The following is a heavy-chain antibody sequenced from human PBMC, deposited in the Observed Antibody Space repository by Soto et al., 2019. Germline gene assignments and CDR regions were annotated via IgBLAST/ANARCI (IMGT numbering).Heavy chain of an antibody. CDR2: IFWDEDE. CDR3: AHLTPGEYDMGRLWKKFDY. D-gene: IGHD3-9*01. J-gene: IGHJ4*02. V-gene: IGHV2-5*02. CDR1: GFSLSTNRMA. Sequence: QITLKESGPTLVKPTQTLTLTCTFSGFSLSTNRMAVDWFRQPPGEALEWLALIFWDEDERYKPSLRSRLTIAADISKNQVVLTMTDMVPVDTSTYYCAHLTPGEYDMGRLWKKFDYWGQGILVTVSS.